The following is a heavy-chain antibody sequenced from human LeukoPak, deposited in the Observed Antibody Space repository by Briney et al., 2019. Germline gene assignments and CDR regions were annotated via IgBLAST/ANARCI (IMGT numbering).Heavy chain of an antibody. D-gene: IGHD2-15*01. CDR1: GXTFSSYW. Sequence: PGGSLRLSCVASGXTFSSYWMHWVRQAPGKGLVWVLRINGDGRGTTYADSVKGRFTISRDNARNTLYLQMNSLRAEDTAVYYCARDQLYCSGGYCYFDSWGQGTLVTVSS. J-gene: IGHJ4*02. CDR3: ARDQLYCSGGYCYFDS. V-gene: IGHV3-74*01. CDR2: INGDGRGT.